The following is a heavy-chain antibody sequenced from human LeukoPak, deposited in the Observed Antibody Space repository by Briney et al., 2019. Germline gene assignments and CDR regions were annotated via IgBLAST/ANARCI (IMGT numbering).Heavy chain of an antibody. J-gene: IGHJ3*02. CDR2: IYYSGST. CDR3: ARDREMAKPGYAFDT. V-gene: IGHV4-59*01. D-gene: IGHD5-24*01. CDR1: GGSISSYY. Sequence: SETLSLTCTVSGGSISSYYWSWIRQPPGKGLEWIGYIYYSGSTNYNPSLKSRVTISVDTSKNQFSLKLSSVTAADTAVYYCARDREMAKPGYAFDTWGQGTMVTVSS.